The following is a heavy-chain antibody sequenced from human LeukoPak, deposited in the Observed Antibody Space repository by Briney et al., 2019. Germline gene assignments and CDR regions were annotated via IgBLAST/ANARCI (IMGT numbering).Heavy chain of an antibody. Sequence: SVKVSCKASGGTFSSSTISWVRQAPRQGLEWMGRIIPILGIANYAQKFQGRVTITADKSTSTAYMELSSLRSEDTAVYYCARDPANGDYDDYWGQGTLVTVSS. V-gene: IGHV1-69*04. D-gene: IGHD4-17*01. CDR3: ARDPANGDYDDY. CDR1: GGTFSSST. J-gene: IGHJ4*02. CDR2: IIPILGIA.